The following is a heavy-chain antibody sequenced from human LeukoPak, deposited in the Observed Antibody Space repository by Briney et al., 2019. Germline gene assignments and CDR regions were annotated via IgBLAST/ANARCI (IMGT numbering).Heavy chain of an antibody. D-gene: IGHD3-3*01. Sequence: GASVKVSCKASGYTFTGYYMHWVRQAPGQGLEWMGWINPNSGGTNYAQKFQGRVTMTRYTSISTAYMELSRLRSDDTAVYYCARVNTIFGVVRGPSNWFDPWGQGTLVTVSS. CDR3: ARVNTIFGVVRGPSNWFDP. V-gene: IGHV1-2*02. J-gene: IGHJ5*02. CDR1: GYTFTGYY. CDR2: INPNSGGT.